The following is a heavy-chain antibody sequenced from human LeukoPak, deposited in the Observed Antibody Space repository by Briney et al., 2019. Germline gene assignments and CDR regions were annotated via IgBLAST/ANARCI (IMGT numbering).Heavy chain of an antibody. J-gene: IGHJ6*03. D-gene: IGHD3-3*01. Sequence: ASVKVSCKASGGTFSSYAVSWVRQAPGQGLEWMGGIIPIFGTANYAQKFQGRVTITTDESTSTAYMELSSLRSEDTAVYYCARGSFWSGYYWYYYYMDVWGKGTTVTVSS. V-gene: IGHV1-69*05. CDR2: IIPIFGTA. CDR1: GGTFSSYA. CDR3: ARGSFWSGYYWYYYYMDV.